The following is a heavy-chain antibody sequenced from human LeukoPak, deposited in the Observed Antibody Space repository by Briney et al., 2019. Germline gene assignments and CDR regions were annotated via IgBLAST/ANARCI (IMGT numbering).Heavy chain of an antibody. CDR2: INSDGSST. V-gene: IGHV3-74*01. J-gene: IGHJ5*02. D-gene: IGHD3-10*01. Sequence: PGGSLRLSCAASGFTFSTYATTWVRQAPGKGLVWVSRINSDGSSTSYADSVKGRFTISRDNAKNTLYLQMNSLRAEDTAVYYCARDFQKPLKRSMVRGVIITRSNWFDPWGQGTLVTVSS. CDR3: ARDFQKPLKRSMVRGVIITRSNWFDP. CDR1: GFTFSTYA.